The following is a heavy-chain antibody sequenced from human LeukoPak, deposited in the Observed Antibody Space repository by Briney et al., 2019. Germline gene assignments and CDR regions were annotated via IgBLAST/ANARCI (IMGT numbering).Heavy chain of an antibody. Sequence: SETLSLTCTVSGGSISSYYWSWIRQPPGNGLEWIGYIYYSGSTNYNPSLKSRVTISVDTSKNQFSLKLSSVTAADTAVSYCASFYDILTGIDYSGQGTLVTVSS. CDR1: GGSISSYY. CDR3: ASFYDILTGIDY. CDR2: IYYSGST. D-gene: IGHD3-9*01. J-gene: IGHJ4*02. V-gene: IGHV4-59*01.